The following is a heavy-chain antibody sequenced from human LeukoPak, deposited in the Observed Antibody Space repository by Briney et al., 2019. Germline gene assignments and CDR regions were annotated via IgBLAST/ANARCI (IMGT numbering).Heavy chain of an antibody. V-gene: IGHV3-66*02. CDR2: MFGGGGT. Sequence: GGSLRLSCAASGFSFSTNYVSWFRQAPGKGLEWVSGMFGGGGTYYSDSVKGRFSVSRDNSKNTLYLQMNSLRPEDTAMYYCARSESSSSRRAFDIWGLGTMVTVSS. D-gene: IGHD2-2*01. CDR1: GFSFSTNY. J-gene: IGHJ3*02. CDR3: ARSESSSSRRAFDI.